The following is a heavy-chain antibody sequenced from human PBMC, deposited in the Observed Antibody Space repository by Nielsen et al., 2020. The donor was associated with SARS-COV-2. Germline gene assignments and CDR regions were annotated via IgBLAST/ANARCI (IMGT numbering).Heavy chain of an antibody. CDR3: AKDSGDSSGYYIGDWYFDL. V-gene: IGHV3-9*01. Sequence: GGSLRLSCAASGFTFDDYAMHWVRQAPGKGLEWVSGVSWNSGSIGYADSVKGRFTISRDNAKNSLYLQMNSLRAEDTALYYCAKDSGDSSGYYIGDWYFDLWGRGTLVTVSS. CDR2: VSWNSGSI. J-gene: IGHJ2*01. CDR1: GFTFDDYA. D-gene: IGHD3-22*01.